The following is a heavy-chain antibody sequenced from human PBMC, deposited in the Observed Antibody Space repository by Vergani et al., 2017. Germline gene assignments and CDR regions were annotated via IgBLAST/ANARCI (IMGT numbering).Heavy chain of an antibody. D-gene: IGHD5-18*01. V-gene: IGHV3-30*18. Sequence: QVQLVESGGGLVKPGGSLRLSCAASGFTFSSYGMHWVRQAPGKGLEWVAVISYDGSNKYYADSVKGRFTISRDNSKNTLYLQMNSLRAEDTAVYYCAKAYVDTAMVNWGQGTLVTVSS. CDR1: GFTFSSYG. CDR3: AKAYVDTAMVN. J-gene: IGHJ4*02. CDR2: ISYDGSNK.